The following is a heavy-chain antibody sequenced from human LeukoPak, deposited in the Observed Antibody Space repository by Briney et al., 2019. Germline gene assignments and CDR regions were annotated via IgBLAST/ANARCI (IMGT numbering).Heavy chain of an antibody. V-gene: IGHV4-59*01. CDR3: ARDGGSLYYYGMDV. CDR2: IYYSGST. Sequence: KPSETLSLTCTVSGGSISSYYWSWIRQPPGKGLEWIGYIYYSGSTNYNPSLESRVTISVDTSKNQFSLKLSSVTAADTAVYYCARDGGSLYYYGMDVWGQGTTVTVSS. J-gene: IGHJ6*02. D-gene: IGHD1-14*01. CDR1: GGSISSYY.